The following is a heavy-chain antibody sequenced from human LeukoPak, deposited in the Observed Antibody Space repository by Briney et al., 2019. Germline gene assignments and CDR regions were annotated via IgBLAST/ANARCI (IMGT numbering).Heavy chain of an antibody. CDR1: GGSISSSY. V-gene: IGHV4-59*01. D-gene: IGHD5-12*01. J-gene: IGHJ4*02. CDR3: ARGSYDNTYY. CDR2: IYYSGST. Sequence: PSETLSLTCTVSGGSISSSYWSWIRQPPGKGLEWIGHIYYSGSTNYNPSLKSRVTLSVDTPKNQFSLKVSSVTAADTAVYYCARGSYDNTYYWGQGTLVTVSS.